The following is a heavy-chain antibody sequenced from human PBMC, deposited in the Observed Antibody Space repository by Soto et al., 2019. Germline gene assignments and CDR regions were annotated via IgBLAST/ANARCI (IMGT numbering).Heavy chain of an antibody. CDR3: ARRGSGSYSDY. J-gene: IGHJ4*02. V-gene: IGHV4-39*01. Sequence: PSETLCLTCTVSGGYISSSGYYWGWIRQPPGKGLEWIGSIYYSGSTYYNPSLKSRVTISVDTSKNQFSLKLSSVTAADTAVYYCARRGSGSYSDYWGQGTLVTVS. CDR2: IYYSGST. D-gene: IGHD3-10*01. CDR1: GGYISSSGYY.